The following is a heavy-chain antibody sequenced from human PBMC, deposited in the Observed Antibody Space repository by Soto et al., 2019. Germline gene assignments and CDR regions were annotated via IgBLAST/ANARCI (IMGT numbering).Heavy chain of an antibody. CDR3: ARNIVGGYDGAFDV. CDR2: VYGDDDK. Sequence: QITLKESGPTLVKPTQTLTLTCTFSGFSLTTSGVGVGWIRQPPGKALEWLALVYGDDDKRYTPSLKSRLTITTDTSTSQVVFTMTTMDPVDTATYYCARNIVGGYDGAFDVWGQGTLVTVSS. CDR1: GFSLTTSGVG. V-gene: IGHV2-5*02. D-gene: IGHD1-26*01. J-gene: IGHJ3*01.